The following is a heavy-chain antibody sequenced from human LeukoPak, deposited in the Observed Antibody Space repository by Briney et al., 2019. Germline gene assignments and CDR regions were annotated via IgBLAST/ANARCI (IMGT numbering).Heavy chain of an antibody. CDR3: ARRWNYGTNYYIDV. CDR2: IKDSGNI. V-gene: IGHV4-34*01. CDR1: AGSFSNYY. Sequence: SESLSLTCALYAGSFSNYYWSWVRLPPGKGLEWLGEIKDSGNINFSPPLMSRVPLSVDPSQNHFSPTSTPATAPDTAVYYCARRWNYGTNYYIDVWGNGATVSVSS. J-gene: IGHJ6*03. D-gene: IGHD1-7*01.